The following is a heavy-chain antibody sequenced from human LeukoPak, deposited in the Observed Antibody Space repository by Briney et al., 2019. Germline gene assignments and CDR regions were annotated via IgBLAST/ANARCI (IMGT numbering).Heavy chain of an antibody. D-gene: IGHD6-13*01. Sequence: GGSLRLSCAASGFTFSSYEMNWVRQAPGKGLEWVSYISSSGSTIYYADSVKGRFTISRDNAKNSLYLQMNSLRAEDTAVYYCARDEEEQLSDAFDIWGQGTMVTVSS. V-gene: IGHV3-48*03. J-gene: IGHJ3*02. CDR2: ISSSGSTI. CDR3: ARDEEEQLSDAFDI. CDR1: GFTFSSYE.